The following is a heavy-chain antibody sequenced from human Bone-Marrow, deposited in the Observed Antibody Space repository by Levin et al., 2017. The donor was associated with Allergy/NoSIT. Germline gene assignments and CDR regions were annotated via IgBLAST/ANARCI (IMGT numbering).Heavy chain of an antibody. CDR3: ARGAGWYSG. CDR2: ISHTGNT. Sequence: SETLSLTCTVSGDSMNNDNWSWLRQPPGKGLEWIGYISHTGNTNYYPSLKSRVTLSIDTSKKQFSLNLRLVTAADTAVYYCARGAGWYSGWGQGTLVTVSS. CDR1: GDSMNNDN. D-gene: IGHD6-19*01. V-gene: IGHV4-59*13. J-gene: IGHJ4*02.